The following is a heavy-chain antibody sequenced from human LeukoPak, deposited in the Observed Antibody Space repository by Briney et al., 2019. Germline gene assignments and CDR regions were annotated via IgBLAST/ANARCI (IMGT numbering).Heavy chain of an antibody. CDR2: ISSSSGTI. D-gene: IGHD3-3*01. Sequence: GGSLRLSCAASGFTFNSFSMNWVRQAPGKGLEWVSYISSSSGTIYYADSVKGRFTISRDNAKNSLYLQMNSLRAEDTAVYYCARDYDFWSGYYTGIFEYWGQGTLVTVSS. CDR1: GFTFNSFS. V-gene: IGHV3-48*01. J-gene: IGHJ4*02. CDR3: ARDYDFWSGYYTGIFEY.